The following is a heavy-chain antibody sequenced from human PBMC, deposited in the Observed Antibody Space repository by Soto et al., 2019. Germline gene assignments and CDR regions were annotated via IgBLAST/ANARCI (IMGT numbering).Heavy chain of an antibody. CDR2: IYYSGIT. CDR3: ERDKGNNCFDP. V-gene: IGHV4-31*03. Sequence: TLSLTCTVSGGSISRGGYYWSWIRQHPGKGLEWSGYIYYSGITYYNPSRKSRVTISVDTSKNQFYLKLGSVTAAQTAAYYCERDKGNNCFDPWGQGTLVTVYS. CDR1: GGSISRGGYY. J-gene: IGHJ5*02.